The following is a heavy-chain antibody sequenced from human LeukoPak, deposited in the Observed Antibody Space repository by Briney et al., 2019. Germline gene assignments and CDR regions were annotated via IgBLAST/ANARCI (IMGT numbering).Heavy chain of an antibody. CDR1: GGSISSGDYY. V-gene: IGHV4-30-4*01. J-gene: IGHJ6*02. Sequence: SQTLSLTCTVSGGSISSGDYYWSWIRQPPGKGLEWIGYIYYSGSTYYNPSLKSRVTISVDTSKNQFSLKLSSVTAADTAVYYCARECLEGTIFEGMDVWGQGTTVTVSS. CDR2: IYYSGST. CDR3: ARECLEGTIFEGMDV. D-gene: IGHD3-3*01.